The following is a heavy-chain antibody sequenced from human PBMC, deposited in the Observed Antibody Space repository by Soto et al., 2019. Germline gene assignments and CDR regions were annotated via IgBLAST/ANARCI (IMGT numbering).Heavy chain of an antibody. CDR3: ARDEDRLQLGGNYYYFLDV. V-gene: IGHV1-69*12. Sequence: QVQLVQSGAEVKKPGSSVKVSCKASGGTFSTSAISWVRQAPGQGLEWVGGIMPVFPTPDYAQKFQGRVTITADESTTTAYLELTSLITDDTAVYYWARDEDRLQLGGNYYYFLDVWGQGTAITVSS. CDR1: GGTFSTSA. D-gene: IGHD1-1*01. CDR2: IMPVFPTP. J-gene: IGHJ6*02.